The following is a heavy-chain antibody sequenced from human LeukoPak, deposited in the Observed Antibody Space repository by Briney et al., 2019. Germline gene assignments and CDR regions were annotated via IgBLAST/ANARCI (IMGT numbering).Heavy chain of an antibody. D-gene: IGHD6-19*01. CDR1: GGSISSYY. J-gene: IGHJ4*02. CDR3: ARGGGGEYSSGWYDY. CDR2: IYYSGTT. Sequence: PSETLSLTCTVSGGSISSYYWSWIRQPPGKGLEWIGYIYYSGTTNYNPSLKSRVTISVATSKNQFSPNLSSVTAADTAVYYCARGGGGEYSSGWYDYWGQGTLVTVSS. V-gene: IGHV4-59*01.